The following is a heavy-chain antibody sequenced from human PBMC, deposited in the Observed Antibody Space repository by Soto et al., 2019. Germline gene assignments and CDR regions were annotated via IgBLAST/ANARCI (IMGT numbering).Heavy chain of an antibody. V-gene: IGHV3-64D*06. CDR2: ISSNGGST. CDR3: VKEMDGYNFQNFEF. Sequence: PGGSLRLSCAASGFTFSDYGLSWVRQAPGKGLEYVSAISSNGGSTYYADSVKGRFTISRDNAKNALYLQMNNLSADDTALYYCVKEMDGYNFQNFEFWGQGTQVTVSS. D-gene: IGHD5-12*01. J-gene: IGHJ4*02. CDR1: GFTFSDYG.